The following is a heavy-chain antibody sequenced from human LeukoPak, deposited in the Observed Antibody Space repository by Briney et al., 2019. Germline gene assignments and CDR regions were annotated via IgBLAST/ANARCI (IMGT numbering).Heavy chain of an antibody. CDR2: IYYNGDT. V-gene: IGHV4-39*01. J-gene: IGHJ4*02. CDR1: GASITSNGYF. CDR3: ARRHIIVAGPDYFDY. Sequence: SETLSLTCTVTGASITSNGYFWSWVRQPPGKGLEWIGNIYYNGDTYYKPSLKSRVTISVDTSKRQFSLWLNSVTAADTSVYYCARRHIIVAGPDYFDYWGLGTLVTVSS. D-gene: IGHD5-12*01.